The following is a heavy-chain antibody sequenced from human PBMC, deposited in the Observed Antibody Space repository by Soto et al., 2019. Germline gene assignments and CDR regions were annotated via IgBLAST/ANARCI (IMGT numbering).Heavy chain of an antibody. Sequence: GSLRLSCAASGFTFSSYWMHWVRQAPGKGLVWVSRINSDGSSTSYADSVKGRFTISRDNAKNTLYLQMNSLRAEDTAVYYCARDQSSSWYGGSYYYYGMDVWGQGTTVTVS. CDR2: INSDGSST. J-gene: IGHJ6*02. CDR3: ARDQSSSWYGGSYYYYGMDV. V-gene: IGHV3-74*01. D-gene: IGHD6-13*01. CDR1: GFTFSSYW.